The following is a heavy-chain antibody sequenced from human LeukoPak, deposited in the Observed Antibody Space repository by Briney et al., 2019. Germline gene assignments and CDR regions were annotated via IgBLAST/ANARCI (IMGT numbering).Heavy chain of an antibody. Sequence: PGGSLRLSCAASGFTFSSYGMHWVRQAPGKGLEWVAVIWYDGSSKYYADSVKGRFTISRDNSKNTLYLQMNSLRAEDTAVYYCARDFKRMAAAGPFDYWGQGTLVTVPS. CDR3: ARDFKRMAAAGPFDY. J-gene: IGHJ4*02. D-gene: IGHD6-13*01. CDR2: IWYDGSSK. CDR1: GFTFSSYG. V-gene: IGHV3-33*01.